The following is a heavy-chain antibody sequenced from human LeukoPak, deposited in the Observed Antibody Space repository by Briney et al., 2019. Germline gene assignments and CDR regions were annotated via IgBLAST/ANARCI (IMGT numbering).Heavy chain of an antibody. CDR3: AKASYYYDTSGLGAFDI. CDR1: GXXFDDHA. CDR2: INWDGSRI. D-gene: IGHD3-22*01. Sequence: AAXGXXFDDHAMYWVRQAPGKGLEWVSGINWDGSRIDYADAVKGRFTISRDSAKNSLYLQMNSLRAEDTALYYCAKASYYYDTSGLGAFDIWGQGTLVTVSS. J-gene: IGHJ3*02. V-gene: IGHV3-9*01.